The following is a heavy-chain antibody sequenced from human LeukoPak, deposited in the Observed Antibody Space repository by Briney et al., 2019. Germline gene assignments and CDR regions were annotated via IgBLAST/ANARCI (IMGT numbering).Heavy chain of an antibody. V-gene: IGHV1-46*01. Sequence: GASVKVSCKASGYTFTSYYIHWVRQAPGQGLECMGIINPSGGSTSYAQKFQGRVTMTRDMSTSTVYMELSSLRSEDTAVYYCARDRGYSYAKKSSEYYYVDVWGKGTTVTMSS. CDR3: ARDRGYSYAKKSSEYYYVDV. CDR1: GYTFTSYY. J-gene: IGHJ6*03. CDR2: INPSGGST. D-gene: IGHD5-18*01.